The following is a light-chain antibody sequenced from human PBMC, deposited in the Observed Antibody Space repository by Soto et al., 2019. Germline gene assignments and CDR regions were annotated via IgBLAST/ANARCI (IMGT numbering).Light chain of an antibody. CDR2: KAS. CDR1: QSINSW. V-gene: IGKV1-5*03. Sequence: DIQMTQSPSTLSGSVGDRVTITCRASQSINSWLAWYQQKPGKAPKLLIYKASTLKSGVPSRFSGSGSGTEFTLTLSSLQPDDFATYYSQHYNSYSEAFGQGTKMDI. J-gene: IGKJ1*01. CDR3: QHYNSYSEA.